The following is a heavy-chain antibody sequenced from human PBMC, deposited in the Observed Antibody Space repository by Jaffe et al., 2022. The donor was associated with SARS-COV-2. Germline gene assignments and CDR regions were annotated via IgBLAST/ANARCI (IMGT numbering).Heavy chain of an antibody. J-gene: IGHJ6*03. V-gene: IGHV4-39*01. CDR2: IYYSGST. D-gene: IGHD1-26*01. CDR1: GGSISSSSYY. Sequence: QLQLQESGPGLVKPSETLSLTCTVSGGSISSSSYYWGWIRQPPGKGLEWIGSIYYSGSTYYNPSLKSRVTISVDTSKNQFSLKLSSVTAADTAVYYCARLSRIVGATFLYYYYYMDVWGKGTTVTVSS. CDR3: ARLSRIVGATFLYYYYYMDV.